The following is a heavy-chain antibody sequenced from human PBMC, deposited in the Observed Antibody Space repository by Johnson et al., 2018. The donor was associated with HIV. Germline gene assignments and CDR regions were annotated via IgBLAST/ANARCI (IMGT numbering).Heavy chain of an antibody. J-gene: IGHJ3*02. CDR3: ARDLSVGGIAARLGAFAI. CDR2: ISYDGSNK. V-gene: IGHV3-30-3*01. CDR1: GFTFSSYA. Sequence: QVQLVESGGGVVQPGRSLRLSCAASGFTFSSYAMHWVRQAPGKGLEWVAVISYDGSNKYYAESVKGRFTISRDNSKNTLYLQRTSLRAEATAVYYCARDLSVGGIAARLGAFAICGQGTMVTVSS. D-gene: IGHD6-25*01.